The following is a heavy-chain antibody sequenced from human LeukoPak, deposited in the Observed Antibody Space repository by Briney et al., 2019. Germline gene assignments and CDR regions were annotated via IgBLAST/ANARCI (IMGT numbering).Heavy chain of an antibody. J-gene: IGHJ4*02. CDR1: GFTFSSYG. Sequence: GGSLRLSCAASGFTFSSYGMHWVRQAPGKGLEWVAVIWYDGSNKYYADSVKGRFTISRDNSKNTLYLQMNSLRAEDTAVYYCARANTYYYDSSGYLPGILDYWGQGTLVTVSS. V-gene: IGHV3-33*01. CDR2: IWYDGSNK. CDR3: ARANTYYYDSSGYLPGILDY. D-gene: IGHD3-22*01.